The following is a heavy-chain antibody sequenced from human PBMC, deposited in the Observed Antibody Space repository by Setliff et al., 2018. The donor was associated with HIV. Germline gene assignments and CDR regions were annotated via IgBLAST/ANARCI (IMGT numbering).Heavy chain of an antibody. CDR1: GGSVGSGSYY. D-gene: IGHD4-17*01. CDR3: ARDPPGYGDSKDY. Sequence: SETLSLTCSVSGGSVGSGSYYWSWIRQSPGKGLEWLGYIYYSGSTTYNPSLRSRVTISIDTSKNQFSLNLRSVTAADTAVYYCARDPPGYGDSKDYWGQGKRFTVSS. CDR2: IYYSGST. J-gene: IGHJ4*02. V-gene: IGHV4-61*01.